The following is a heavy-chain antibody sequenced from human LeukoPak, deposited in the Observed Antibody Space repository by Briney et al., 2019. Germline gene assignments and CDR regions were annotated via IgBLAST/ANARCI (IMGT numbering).Heavy chain of an antibody. CDR2: ISSSSSYI. D-gene: IGHD1-26*01. J-gene: IGHJ4*02. CDR1: GFTFSSYS. Sequence: GGSLRLSCAASGFTFSSYSMNWVRQAPGKGLELVSSISSSSSYIYYADSVKGRFTISRDNAKNSLYLQMNSVRAEDTAVYYCARGGRDGSYLPFDYWGQGTLVTVSS. V-gene: IGHV3-21*01. CDR3: ARGGRDGSYLPFDY.